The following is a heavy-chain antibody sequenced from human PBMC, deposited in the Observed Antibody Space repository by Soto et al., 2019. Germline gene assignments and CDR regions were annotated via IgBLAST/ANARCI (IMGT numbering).Heavy chain of an antibody. D-gene: IGHD2-15*01. Sequence: QVQLQQSGAEVKKPGASVKVTCKASGYSFATHGISWVRQAPGQGLQWMGWITPNNGDTNYAQRLQGRLTMTTDTSTNTAYMELRSLRSDDTAVYFCARLAPCSDGICYSRPLDYWGQGTLVTVSS. CDR3: ARLAPCSDGICYSRPLDY. V-gene: IGHV1-18*01. CDR1: GYSFATHG. CDR2: ITPNNGDT. J-gene: IGHJ4*02.